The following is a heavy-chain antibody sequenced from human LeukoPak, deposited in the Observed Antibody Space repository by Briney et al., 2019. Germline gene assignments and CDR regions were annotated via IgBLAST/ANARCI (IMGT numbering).Heavy chain of an antibody. CDR3: ARYSSTFDY. CDR2: ISSSGSTI. V-gene: IGHV3-11*04. CDR1: GFTFNDYY. D-gene: IGHD6-19*01. J-gene: IGHJ4*02. Sequence: GGTLRLSCAASGFTFNDYYMSWVRQAPGKGLEWVSYISSSGSTIYYADAVKGRFSISRDNAKNSLYLQMNSLRAEDTAMYYCARYSSTFDYWGQGTLVTVPS.